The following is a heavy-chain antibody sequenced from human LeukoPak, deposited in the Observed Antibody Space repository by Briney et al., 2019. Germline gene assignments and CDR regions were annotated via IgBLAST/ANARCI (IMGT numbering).Heavy chain of an antibody. V-gene: IGHV4-4*02. CDR3: ATYYDSSGYRFDY. J-gene: IGHJ4*02. D-gene: IGHD3-22*01. CDR1: GGSISSSNW. CDR2: IYHSGST. Sequence: GSLRLSCAVSGGSISSSNWWSWVRQPPGKGLEWIGEIYHSGSTNCNPSLKSRVTMTVDKPKNQFSLKLTSVTAADTAIYYCATYYDSSGYRFDYWGQGTLVTVSS.